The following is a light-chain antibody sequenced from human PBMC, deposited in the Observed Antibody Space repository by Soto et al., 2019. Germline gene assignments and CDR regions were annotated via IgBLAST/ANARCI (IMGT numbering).Light chain of an antibody. CDR2: LGS. CDR3: MQSLQTRT. Sequence: DIVTTQSPLSLPVTPGEPASISCRSSQSLLNSNGFSSLDWYLQKPGQSPQLLIYLGSNRASGVPDRFSGSGSGTDFTLKISRVEADDVGVYYCMQSLQTRTFGQGTKLEIK. CDR1: QSLLNSNGFSS. J-gene: IGKJ2*01. V-gene: IGKV2-28*01.